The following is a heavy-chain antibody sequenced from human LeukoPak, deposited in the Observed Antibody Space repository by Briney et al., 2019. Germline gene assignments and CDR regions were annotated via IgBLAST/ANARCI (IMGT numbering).Heavy chain of an antibody. CDR1: GFTFSGYW. CDR3: ARDWQWQQLDGDAFDI. V-gene: IGHV3-7*04. D-gene: IGHD6-13*01. J-gene: IGHJ3*02. Sequence: GGSLRLSCAASGFTFSGYWMSWVRQAPGKGLEWVVNIKQDGSEKYYVDSVKGRFTISRDNAKNSLFLRMNSLRAEDTAVYYCARDWQWQQLDGDAFDIWGQGTMVTVSS. CDR2: IKQDGSEK.